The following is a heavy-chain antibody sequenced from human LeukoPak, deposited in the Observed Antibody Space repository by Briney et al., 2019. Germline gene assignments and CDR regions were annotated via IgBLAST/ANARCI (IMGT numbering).Heavy chain of an antibody. Sequence: GASVKVSCKVSGYIFSDYYINWVRQVPGQGPEWLGWINPDTGGTNYAHKFRGRVTMTRDMSISTAYMQLSGLRSGDTAMYYCARDYVDRAIDYWGQGILVTVTP. D-gene: IGHD2-21*01. CDR2: INPDTGGT. J-gene: IGHJ4*02. CDR3: ARDYVDRAIDY. CDR1: GYIFSDYY. V-gene: IGHV1-2*02.